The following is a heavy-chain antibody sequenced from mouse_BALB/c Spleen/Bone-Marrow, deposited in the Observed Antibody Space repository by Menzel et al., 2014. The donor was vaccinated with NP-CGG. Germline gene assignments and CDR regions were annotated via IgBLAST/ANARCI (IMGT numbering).Heavy chain of an antibody. J-gene: IGHJ4*01. CDR2: IDPANGNT. Sequence: EVKVVDSGAELVKPGASVKLSCTASGFNIKDTYMHWVKQRSEQGLEWIGRIDPANGNTKYDPKFQGKATTTADTSSNTAYLQLSSLTSEDTAVYYCARWEYYAMDYWGQGTSVTVSS. V-gene: IGHV14-3*02. D-gene: IGHD4-1*01. CDR3: ARWEYYAMDY. CDR1: GFNIKDTY.